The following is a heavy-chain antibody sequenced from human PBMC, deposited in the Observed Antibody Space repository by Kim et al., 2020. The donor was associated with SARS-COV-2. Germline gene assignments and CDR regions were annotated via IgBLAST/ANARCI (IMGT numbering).Heavy chain of an antibody. J-gene: IGHJ4*02. CDR2: ISSTGGDT. CDR3: ARGEKDTYDYSGRH. Sequence: GGSLRLSCAASGFIFTNYGINWVRQSPGKGLEWVSAISSTGGDTFYADSVKGRFTVSRDNAKNSLYLQMNSLRADDTAVYYCARGEKDTYDYSGRHWGQGTLVTVSS. V-gene: IGHV3-21*01. D-gene: IGHD3-16*01. CDR1: GFIFTNYG.